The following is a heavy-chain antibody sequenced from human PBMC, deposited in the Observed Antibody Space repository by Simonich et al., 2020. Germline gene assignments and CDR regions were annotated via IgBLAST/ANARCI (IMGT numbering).Heavy chain of an antibody. J-gene: IGHJ3*02. Sequence: QLQLQESGPGLVKPSETLSLTFTVSGGSINSSSYYWDWIRQPPGKGLEWIGGIYYIESTYYNPSLKSRVTISVDTSKNQFSLKLSSVTAADTAVYYCARHAGFAFDIWGQGTMVTVSS. D-gene: IGHD6-13*01. CDR2: IYYIEST. CDR1: GGSINSSSYY. CDR3: ARHAGFAFDI. V-gene: IGHV4-39*01.